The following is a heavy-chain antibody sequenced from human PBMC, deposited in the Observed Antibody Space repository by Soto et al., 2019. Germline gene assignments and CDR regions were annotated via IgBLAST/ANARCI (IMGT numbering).Heavy chain of an antibody. D-gene: IGHD3-3*01. CDR2: IYYSGST. CDR1: GGSISSSSYY. CDR3: ARQGITIFGVVIKSRYYYYMDV. Sequence: QLQLQESGPGLVKPSETLSLTCTVSGGSISSSSYYWGWIRQPPGKGLEWIGSIYYSGSTYYNPSLKSRFTISVDTSKNQFSLKLSSVTAADTAVYYCARQGITIFGVVIKSRYYYYMDVWGKGTTVTVSS. J-gene: IGHJ6*03. V-gene: IGHV4-39*01.